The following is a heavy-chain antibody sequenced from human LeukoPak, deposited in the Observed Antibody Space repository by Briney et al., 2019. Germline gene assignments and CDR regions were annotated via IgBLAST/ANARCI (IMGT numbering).Heavy chain of an antibody. V-gene: IGHV4-28*05. CDR2: IYYSGSI. D-gene: IGHD4-11*01. Sequence: SETLSLTCAVSGYSISSSNWWGWIRQPPGKGLQWIGYIYYSGSIYYNPSLKGRVTMSVDTSKNQFSLKLSSVTAVDTAVYYCARTDMTTGFDYWGQGTLVTVSS. J-gene: IGHJ4*02. CDR3: ARTDMTTGFDY. CDR1: GYSISSSNW.